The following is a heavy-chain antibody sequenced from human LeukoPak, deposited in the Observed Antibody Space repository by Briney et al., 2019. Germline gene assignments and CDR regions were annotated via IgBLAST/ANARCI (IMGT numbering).Heavy chain of an antibody. CDR2: IRYDGSNK. CDR1: RFTFSSYG. D-gene: IGHD6-19*01. J-gene: IGHJ4*02. Sequence: GGPLRLSCAASRFTFSSYGMHWVRQAPGKGLEWVAFIRYDGSNKYYADSVKGRFTISRDNSKNTLYLQMNSLRAEDTAVYYCASDSSGWSAFDYWGQGTLVTVSS. CDR3: ASDSSGWSAFDY. V-gene: IGHV3-30*02.